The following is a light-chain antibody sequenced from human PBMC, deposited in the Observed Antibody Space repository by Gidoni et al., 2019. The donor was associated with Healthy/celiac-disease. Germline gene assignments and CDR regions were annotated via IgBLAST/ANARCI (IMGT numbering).Light chain of an antibody. CDR2: QDS. V-gene: IGLV3-1*01. J-gene: IGLJ1*01. CDR3: QAWDSSSYV. CDR1: KLGDKY. Sequence: SYELTPPPSLSLSPGQPASITCTGDKLGDKYACWYQQKPGQSHVLVIYQDSKRPSGIPERFSGSNSGNTATLTISGTQAMDVADYYCQAWDSSSYVFGTGTKVXVX.